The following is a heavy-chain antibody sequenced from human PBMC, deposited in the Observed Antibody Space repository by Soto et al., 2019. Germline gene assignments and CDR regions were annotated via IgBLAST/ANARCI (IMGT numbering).Heavy chain of an antibody. V-gene: IGHV1-24*01. CDR1: GYTLTELS. CDR2: FDPEDGET. Sequence: ASVKVSCKVSGYTLTELSMHWVRQAPGKGLGWMGGFDPEDGETIYAQKFQGRVTMTEDTSTDTAYMELSSLRSEDTAVYYCATTGRSVLWVPFDYWGQGTLVTVSS. D-gene: IGHD3-10*01. CDR3: ATTGRSVLWVPFDY. J-gene: IGHJ4*02.